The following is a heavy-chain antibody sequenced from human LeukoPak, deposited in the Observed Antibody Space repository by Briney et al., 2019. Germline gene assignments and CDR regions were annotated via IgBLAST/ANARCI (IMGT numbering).Heavy chain of an antibody. CDR2: ISGSGGST. J-gene: IGHJ4*02. Sequence: GGSLRLSCAASGFTFSSYAMSWVRQAPGKGLEWVSAISGSGGSTYYADSVKGRFTISRDNSKNTLYLQMNSLRSEDTAIYYCSTDRALRYFDWPPFDYWGQGTLVTVSS. CDR1: GFTFSSYA. V-gene: IGHV3-23*01. CDR3: STDRALRYFDWPPFDY. D-gene: IGHD3-9*01.